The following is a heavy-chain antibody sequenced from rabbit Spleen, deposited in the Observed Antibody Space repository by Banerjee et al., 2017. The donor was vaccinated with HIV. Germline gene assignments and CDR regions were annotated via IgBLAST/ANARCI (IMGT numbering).Heavy chain of an antibody. CDR3: ARGSATMTLVITGYYLSL. V-gene: IGHV1S45*01. CDR2: INAVTGKA. CDR1: GFSFSNKAV. Sequence: QEQLVESGGGLVKPEGSLKLSCTASGFSFSNKAVMCWVRQAPGKGLEWIACINAVTGKAVYASWAKGRFTFSKTSSTTVTLQMTSLTAADTATYFCARGSATMTLVITGYYLSLWGPGTLVTVS. J-gene: IGHJ6*01. D-gene: IGHD2-1*01.